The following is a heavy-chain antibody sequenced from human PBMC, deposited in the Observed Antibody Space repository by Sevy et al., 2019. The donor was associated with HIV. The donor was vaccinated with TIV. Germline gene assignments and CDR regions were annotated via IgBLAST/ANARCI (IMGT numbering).Heavy chain of an antibody. Sequence: GGSLRLSCAVSGFTFSDYAMSWVRQPPGGGLGWVSAIGGSGARTFYADSVKGRFTIARDNSRSTLSLEMNDLRDDDTAFYYCARGPAYLYWGQGTLVTVSS. CDR1: GFTFSDYA. J-gene: IGHJ4*02. V-gene: IGHV3-23*01. CDR2: IGGSGART. D-gene: IGHD2-2*01. CDR3: ARGPAYLY.